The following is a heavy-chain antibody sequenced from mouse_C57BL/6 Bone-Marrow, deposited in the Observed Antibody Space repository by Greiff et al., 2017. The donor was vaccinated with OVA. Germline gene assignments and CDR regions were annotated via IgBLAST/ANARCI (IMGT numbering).Heavy chain of an antibody. D-gene: IGHD3-1*01. Sequence: EVKLQESGGGLVQPGGSLKLSCAASGFTFSDYYMYWVRQTPEKRLEWVAYISNGGGSTYYPDTVEGRFTISRDNAKNTLYLQMSRLKSEDTAMYYCARRGAGPLDYWGQGTTLTVSS. J-gene: IGHJ2*01. V-gene: IGHV5-12*01. CDR2: ISNGGGST. CDR1: GFTFSDYY. CDR3: ARRGAGPLDY.